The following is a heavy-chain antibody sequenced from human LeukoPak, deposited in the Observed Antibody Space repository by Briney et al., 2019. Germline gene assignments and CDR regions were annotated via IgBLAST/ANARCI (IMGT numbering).Heavy chain of an antibody. J-gene: IGHJ4*02. CDR2: IKQDGSEK. CDR3: ARFAGYSYGGWFDY. Sequence: GGSLRLSCAASGFTFSIYWMTWVRQAPGKGLEWVANIKQDGSEKYYVDSVKGRFTISRDNAKNSLYLQMNRLRAEDTAVYYCARFAGYSYGGWFDYWGQGTLVTVSS. CDR1: GFTFSIYW. V-gene: IGHV3-7*01. D-gene: IGHD5-18*01.